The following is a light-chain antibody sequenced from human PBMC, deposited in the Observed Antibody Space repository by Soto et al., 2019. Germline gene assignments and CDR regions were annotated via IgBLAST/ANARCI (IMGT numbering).Light chain of an antibody. CDR3: QQYGSSLYT. J-gene: IGKJ2*01. Sequence: EMVLTQSPGTLSLSPGERATLSSRAIQSVSTSYLAWYQQKPGQPPSLLIYGASSRATGIPDRFSGSGSGTDFTLTISRLEPEDFAVYYCQQYGSSLYTFGQGTKLEIK. CDR1: QSVSTSY. CDR2: GAS. V-gene: IGKV3-20*01.